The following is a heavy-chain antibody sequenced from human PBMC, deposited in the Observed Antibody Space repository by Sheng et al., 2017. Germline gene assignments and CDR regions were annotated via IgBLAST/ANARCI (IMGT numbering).Heavy chain of an antibody. V-gene: IGHV3-74*01. Sequence: EVQLVESGGGLVQPGGSLRLSCVASGFTLNNYWMHWVRQAPGKGLEWVSRINSDGSSTTYADSVKGRFTISRDNADYMVFLQMNSLRAEDKGVYYCARSRSRWINPNWFDPWGQGTLVTVSS. CDR2: INSDGSST. J-gene: IGHJ5*02. CDR1: GFTLNNYW. D-gene: IGHD6-13*01. CDR3: ARSRSRWINPNWFDP.